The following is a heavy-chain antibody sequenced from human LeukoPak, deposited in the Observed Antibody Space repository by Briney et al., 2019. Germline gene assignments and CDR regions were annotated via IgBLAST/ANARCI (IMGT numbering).Heavy chain of an antibody. D-gene: IGHD2-15*01. V-gene: IGHV1-2*02. Sequence: ASVKVSCKASGYTFTGYYMHWVRQAPGQGLEWMGWINPNSGGTNYAQKFQGRVTMTRDTSISTAYMELSRLRPDDTAVYYCARGTRPYCSGGSCYLDYWGQGTLVTVSS. J-gene: IGHJ4*02. CDR3: ARGTRPYCSGGSCYLDY. CDR2: INPNSGGT. CDR1: GYTFTGYY.